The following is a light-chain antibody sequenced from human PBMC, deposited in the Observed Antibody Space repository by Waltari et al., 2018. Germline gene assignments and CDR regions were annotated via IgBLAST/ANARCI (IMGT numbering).Light chain of an antibody. CDR2: QDS. V-gene: IGLV3-1*01. CDR1: NLDNKY. J-gene: IGLJ1*01. CDR3: QAWDSSRGYV. Sequence: SSEVTQPPSVSASPGQPARITCSGDNLDNKYVNWYQQKAGQSPALVIYQDSKRPSGIPERFSGSNSGNTATLTISGTQALDEADYYCQAWDSSRGYVFGTGTKVTVL.